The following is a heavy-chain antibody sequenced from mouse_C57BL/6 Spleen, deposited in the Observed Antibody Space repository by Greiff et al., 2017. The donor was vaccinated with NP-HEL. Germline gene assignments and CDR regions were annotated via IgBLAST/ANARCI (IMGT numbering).Heavy chain of an antibody. J-gene: IGHJ4*01. CDR2: IYPGSGST. Sequence: QVQLQQPGAELMKPGASVKMSCKASGYTFTSYWITWVKQRPGQGLEWIGDIYPGSGSTNYNEKFKSKATLTVDTSSSTAYMQLSSLTSEDSAVYYCASFYDGYYAMDYWGQGTSVTVSS. CDR1: GYTFTSYW. V-gene: IGHV1-55*01. CDR3: ASFYDGYYAMDY. D-gene: IGHD2-3*01.